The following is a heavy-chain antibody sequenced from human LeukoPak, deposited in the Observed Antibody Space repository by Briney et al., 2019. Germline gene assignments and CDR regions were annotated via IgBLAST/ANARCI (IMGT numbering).Heavy chain of an antibody. CDR3: ARLAGTDNKLFDY. J-gene: IGHJ4*02. CDR2: IYQRGST. Sequence: SETLSLTCTVSGYSISIGYHWGSIRQPPGKGLEKNGTIYQRGSTYYNPSLKSRVTISVATSKNQFSLKLSSVTAADTAVYYCARLAGTDNKLFDYWGQGTLVTVSS. D-gene: IGHD1-1*01. CDR1: GYSISIGYH. V-gene: IGHV4-38-2*02.